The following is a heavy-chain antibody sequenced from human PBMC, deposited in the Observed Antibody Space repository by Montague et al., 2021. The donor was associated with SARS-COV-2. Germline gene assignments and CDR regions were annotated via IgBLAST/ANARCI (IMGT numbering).Heavy chain of an antibody. CDR1: GGSFHIFS. J-gene: IGHJ3*02. CDR2: VDHSGNT. D-gene: IGHD3-9*01. V-gene: IGHV4-34*01. CDR3: VTYYDILTGYYIDAFDI. Sequence: SETLSLTCAVYGGSFHIFSWGWIRQSPGKGLEWIGEVDHSGNTKYSPSLKSRVTISVDTSKNQFSLNLTSVTAADTAVYYCVTYYDILTGYYIDAFDIWGQGTMVTVSS.